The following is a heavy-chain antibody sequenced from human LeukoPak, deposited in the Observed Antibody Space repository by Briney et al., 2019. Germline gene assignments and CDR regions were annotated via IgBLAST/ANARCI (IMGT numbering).Heavy chain of an antibody. CDR2: IYPGDSDT. J-gene: IGHJ3*02. D-gene: IGHD3-16*01. CDR3: ARPRGSSGQIDAFDI. V-gene: IGHV5-51*01. Sequence: GESLKISCEGSGYTFTSYWIAWVRQMPGKGLEWMGIIYPGDSDTRYSPSSQGQVTISADKSISTAYLQWSSLKASDTAMYYCARPRGSSGQIDAFDIWGQGTKVTVSS. CDR1: GYTFTSYW.